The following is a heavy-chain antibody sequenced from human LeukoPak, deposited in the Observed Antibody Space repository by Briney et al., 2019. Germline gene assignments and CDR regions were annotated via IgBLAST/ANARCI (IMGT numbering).Heavy chain of an antibody. V-gene: IGHV3-9*01. J-gene: IGHJ4*02. CDR2: IHPNNGGV. CDR3: VKDAPNGSVDF. D-gene: IGHD2-8*01. Sequence: GGSLRLSCVTSGFTFERYVMHWMRLAPGKGLECVSSIHPNNGGVGYAASVKGRFAISRDNARNPLYLEMTSLRPEDTAVYYCVKDAPNGSVDFWGRGTLVTVSS. CDR1: GFTFERYV.